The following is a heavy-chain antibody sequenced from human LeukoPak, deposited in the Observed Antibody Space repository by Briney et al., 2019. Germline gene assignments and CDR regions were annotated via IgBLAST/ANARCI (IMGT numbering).Heavy chain of an antibody. CDR1: GGSISTYY. J-gene: IGHJ4*02. V-gene: IGHV4-59*01. Sequence: SETLSLTCTVSGGSISTYYWNWIRQPPGKGLEWIGYIYYSGATNYNPSLKSRVTISVDTSKNQFSLKLSSVTAADTAVYYCARGVDIAAAQYGFWGQGTLVTVSS. D-gene: IGHD6-13*01. CDR2: IYYSGAT. CDR3: ARGVDIAAAQYGF.